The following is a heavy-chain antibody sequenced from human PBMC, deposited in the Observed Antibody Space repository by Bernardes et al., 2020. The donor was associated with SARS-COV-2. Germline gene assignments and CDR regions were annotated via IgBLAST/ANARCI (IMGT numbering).Heavy chain of an antibody. V-gene: IGHV3-9*01. J-gene: IGHJ4*02. Sequence: GGSLRLSCAASGFTFDDYAMHWVRQAPGKGLEWVSGINWNGGSTGYADSVKGRFTISRDNAKNSLYLQMNSLRAEDTALYYCAKLIVRGVISVDYWGQGTLVTVSS. CDR1: GFTFDDYA. CDR3: AKLIVRGVISVDY. CDR2: INWNGGST. D-gene: IGHD3-10*01.